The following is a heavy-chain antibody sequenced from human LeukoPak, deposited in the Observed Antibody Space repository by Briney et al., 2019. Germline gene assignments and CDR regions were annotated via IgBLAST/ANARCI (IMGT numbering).Heavy chain of an antibody. J-gene: IGHJ4*02. CDR1: GFTFSSYS. D-gene: IGHD3-3*01. CDR2: ISSSSSYI. CDR3: ASDARTIFGVVII. Sequence: PGGSLRLSCAASGFTFSSYSMNWVRQAPGKGLEWVSSISSSSSYIYYADSVKGRFTISRDNAKNSLYLQMNSLRAEDTAVYYCASDARTIFGVVIIWGQGTLVTVSS. V-gene: IGHV3-21*01.